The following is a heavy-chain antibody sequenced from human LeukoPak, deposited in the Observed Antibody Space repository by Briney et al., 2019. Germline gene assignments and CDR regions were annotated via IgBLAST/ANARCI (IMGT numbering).Heavy chain of an antibody. CDR2: VTGSGRTS. V-gene: IGHV3-23*01. Sequence: GGSLRLSCAASGLTFGNYAMNWVRQAPGKGLEWVSGVTGSGRTSYYADSVKGRFTISRDNSKDTLYLHMNSLRADDTALYYCAKEYSSGLYFDSWGEGTLVTVSS. CDR1: GLTFGNYA. D-gene: IGHD6-19*01. CDR3: AKEYSSGLYFDS. J-gene: IGHJ4*02.